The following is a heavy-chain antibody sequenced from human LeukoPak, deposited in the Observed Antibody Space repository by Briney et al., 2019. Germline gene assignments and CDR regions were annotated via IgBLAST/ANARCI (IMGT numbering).Heavy chain of an antibody. Sequence: GESLKISCKASGYTFTSYGISWVRQAPGQGLEWMGWISAYNGNTNYAQKLQGRVTMTTDTSTSTAYMELRSLRSDDTAVYYCARDKKWLVLEMYYYYYYGMDVWGQGTTVTVSS. D-gene: IGHD6-19*01. CDR2: ISAYNGNT. V-gene: IGHV1-18*01. CDR1: GYTFTSYG. CDR3: ARDKKWLVLEMYYYYYYGMDV. J-gene: IGHJ6*02.